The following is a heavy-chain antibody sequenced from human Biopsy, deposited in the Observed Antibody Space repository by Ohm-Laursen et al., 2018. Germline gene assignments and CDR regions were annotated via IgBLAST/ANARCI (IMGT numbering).Heavy chain of an antibody. V-gene: IGHV3-21*06. Sequence: SLRLSCAASGLTFSDFSMNWVRQAPGKGLEWVSSIAIGSIYVYYADPVKGRFTISRDNTKNSLSLQMNSLRGEDTAVYYCAAGSSRNSYYFDYWGQGTLVTVSS. CDR1: GLTFSDFS. J-gene: IGHJ4*02. D-gene: IGHD6-13*01. CDR2: IAIGSIYV. CDR3: AAGSSRNSYYFDY.